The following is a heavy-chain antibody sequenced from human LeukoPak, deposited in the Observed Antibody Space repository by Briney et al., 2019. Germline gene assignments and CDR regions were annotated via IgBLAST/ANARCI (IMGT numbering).Heavy chain of an antibody. D-gene: IGHD6-19*01. Sequence: GGSLRLSCAASGFTFSTYAMHWVRQAPGKGLEYVSTISNNGGSTFYANSVKDRFTISRDNSKNTPYLQMGSLRTEDMVVYYCARDPRRSSGWGDFDYWGQGTLVTVSS. V-gene: IGHV3-64*01. J-gene: IGHJ4*02. CDR3: ARDPRRSSGWGDFDY. CDR2: ISNNGGST. CDR1: GFTFSTYA.